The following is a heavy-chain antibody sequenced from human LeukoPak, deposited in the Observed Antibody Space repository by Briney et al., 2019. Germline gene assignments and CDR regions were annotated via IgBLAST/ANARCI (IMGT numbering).Heavy chain of an antibody. V-gene: IGHV1-69*05. CDR2: IIDKFGTA. D-gene: IGHD1-26*01. CDR3: AREWAKAFDH. CDR1: GGTFYKYV. Sequence: TSVRVSCKASGGTFYKYVISWVRQSPGQRRGGMGMIIDKFGTAKYEQKFQGRVPITTDESTSTVYMEMRSLRSEDTAIYYCAREWAKAFDHWGQGALVTVSS. J-gene: IGHJ4*02.